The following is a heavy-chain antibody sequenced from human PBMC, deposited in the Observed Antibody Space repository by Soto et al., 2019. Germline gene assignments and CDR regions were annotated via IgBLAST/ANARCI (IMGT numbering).Heavy chain of an antibody. CDR3: ARVDYYDSSGYYGY. V-gene: IGHV1-18*04. J-gene: IGHJ4*02. Sequence: QVQLVQSGAEVKKPGASVKVSCKASGYTFTIYGISWVRQAPGQGLEWMGWISGYNGNTDYAQNLQARVTLTTDASTSSVCMELRGLRSDVTAVYYCARVDYYDSSGYYGYWDQGTLITVPS. CDR2: ISGYNGNT. D-gene: IGHD3-22*01. CDR1: GYTFTIYG.